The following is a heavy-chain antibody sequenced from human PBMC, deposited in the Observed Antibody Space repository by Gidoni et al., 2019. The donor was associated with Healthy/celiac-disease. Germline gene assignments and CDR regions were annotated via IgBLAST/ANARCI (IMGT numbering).Heavy chain of an antibody. V-gene: IGHV3-9*01. CDR2: ISWNSGSI. CDR3: AKDMGYSSSWGYFDY. J-gene: IGHJ4*02. CDR1: GFTFDDYA. D-gene: IGHD6-13*01. Sequence: EVQLVESGGGLVQPGRSLRLSCAASGFTFDDYAMHWVRQAPGKGLEWVSGISWNSGSIGYADSVKGRFTISRDNAKNSLYLQMNSLRAEDTALYYCAKDMGYSSSWGYFDYWGQGTLVTVSS.